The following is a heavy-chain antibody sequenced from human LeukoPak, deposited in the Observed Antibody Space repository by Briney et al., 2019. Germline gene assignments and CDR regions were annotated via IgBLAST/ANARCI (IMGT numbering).Heavy chain of an antibody. CDR2: IKQDGSEK. V-gene: IGHV3-7*01. CDR1: GFTFSSYW. D-gene: IGHD2-2*01. Sequence: GGSLRLSCAASGFTFSSYWMSWVRQAPGKGLEWVANIKQDGSEKYYVDSVKGRFTISRDNAKNSLYLQMNSPRAEDTAVYYCARDDCSSISCYHNWFDPWGQGTLVTVPS. J-gene: IGHJ5*02. CDR3: ARDDCSSISCYHNWFDP.